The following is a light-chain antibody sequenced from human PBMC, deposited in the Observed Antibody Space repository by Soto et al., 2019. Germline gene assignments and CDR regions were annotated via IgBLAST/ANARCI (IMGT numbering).Light chain of an antibody. V-gene: IGKV3-15*01. CDR1: QSVSRN. Sequence: EIVMTQSPATLSVSPGERATLSCRASQSVSRNLAWYQQKPGQPPRLLIYDASTRATGVPARFGGSGSGTEFTLTISGLQSEDFALYYCQQRSNWPPFTFGPGTKVDI. CDR2: DAS. J-gene: IGKJ3*01. CDR3: QQRSNWPPFT.